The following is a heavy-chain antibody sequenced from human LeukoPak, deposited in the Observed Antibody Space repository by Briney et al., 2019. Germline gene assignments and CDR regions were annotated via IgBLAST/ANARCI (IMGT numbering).Heavy chain of an antibody. D-gene: IGHD4-17*01. J-gene: IGHJ4*02. V-gene: IGHV3-33*01. CDR1: LVTLSAES. Sequence: PLRSPSLSSAPSLVTLSAESIHCVREAPSPGLEWVAVIWYDGSITNHADSVKGRFTISRDNSKNTMYLQMTSLRVDDTAVYYCARENDYGDYDVWGQGTLVTVSS. CDR3: ARENDYGDYDV. CDR2: IWYDGSIT.